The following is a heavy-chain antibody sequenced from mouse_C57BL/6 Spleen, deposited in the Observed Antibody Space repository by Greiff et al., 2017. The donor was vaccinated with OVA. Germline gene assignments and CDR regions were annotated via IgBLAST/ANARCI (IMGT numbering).Heavy chain of an antibody. V-gene: IGHV1-69*01. Sequence: VKLQQPGAELVMPGASVKLSCKASGYTFTSYWMHWVKQRPGQGLEWIGEIDPSDSYTNYNQKFKGKSTLTVDKSSSTAYMQLSSLTSEDSAVYYCARFGDYDDAMDYWGQGTSVTVSS. CDR3: ARFGDYDDAMDY. J-gene: IGHJ4*01. CDR2: IDPSDSYT. CDR1: GYTFTSYW. D-gene: IGHD2-4*01.